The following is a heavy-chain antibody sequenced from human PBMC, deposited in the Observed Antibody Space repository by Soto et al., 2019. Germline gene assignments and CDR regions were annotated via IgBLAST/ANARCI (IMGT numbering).Heavy chain of an antibody. V-gene: IGHV3-30-3*01. D-gene: IGHD5-18*01. CDR3: ARDHGYSYGWYYFDY. CDR2: ISYDGSNK. CDR1: GFTFSSYA. J-gene: IGHJ4*02. Sequence: GGSLRLSCAASGFTFSSYAMHWVRQAPGKGLEWVAVISYDGSNKYYADSVKGRFTISRDNSKNTLYLQMNSLRAEDTAVYYCARDHGYSYGWYYFDYWGQGTLVTVSS.